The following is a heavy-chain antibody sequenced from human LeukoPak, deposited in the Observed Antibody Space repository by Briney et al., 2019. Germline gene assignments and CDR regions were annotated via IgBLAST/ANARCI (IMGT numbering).Heavy chain of an antibody. J-gene: IGHJ3*01. CDR3: AKIGDYGF. CDR2: TSESGGST. D-gene: IGHD4-17*01. CDR1: GFTFSSYA. V-gene: IGHV3-23*01. Sequence: PGGSLRLSCEASGFTFSSYAMGWVRQAPGKGLEWVSVTSESGGSTHYADSVKGRFTIYRDNSKNTLYLQMHSLRAEDTAVFYCAKIGDYGFWGQGTMVTVSS.